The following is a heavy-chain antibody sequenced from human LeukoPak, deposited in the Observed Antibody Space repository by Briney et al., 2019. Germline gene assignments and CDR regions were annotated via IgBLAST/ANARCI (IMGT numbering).Heavy chain of an antibody. Sequence: ASVKLSCTASGYTFTSYGISWVRQAPGHGLEWLGWISDYNGNTKYAQKLQGRVTMTTDTSTNTAYIELRSLRSDDTAVYYCARESADGYPRNYYFDYWGQGTLVTVSS. CDR3: ARESADGYPRNYYFDY. V-gene: IGHV1-18*01. CDR2: ISDYNGNT. D-gene: IGHD5-24*01. J-gene: IGHJ4*02. CDR1: GYTFTSYG.